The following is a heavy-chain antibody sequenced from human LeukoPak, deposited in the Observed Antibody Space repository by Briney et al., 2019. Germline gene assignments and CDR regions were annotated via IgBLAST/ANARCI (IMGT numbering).Heavy chain of an antibody. D-gene: IGHD4-11*01. CDR1: GGSTSSYY. J-gene: IGHJ4*02. V-gene: IGHV4-59*01. Sequence: KSSETLSLTCTVSGGSTSSYYWSWIRQPRGKGLEWIGYIYYSGSTNYNPSLKSRVTISVDTSKNQFSLKLSSVTAADTAVYYCAREDLTVYYFDYWGQGTLVTVSS. CDR3: AREDLTVYYFDY. CDR2: IYYSGST.